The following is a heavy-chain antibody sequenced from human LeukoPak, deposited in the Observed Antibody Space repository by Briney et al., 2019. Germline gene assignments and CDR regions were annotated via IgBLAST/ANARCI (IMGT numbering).Heavy chain of an antibody. D-gene: IGHD3-10*01. CDR1: GFTSSSYS. V-gene: IGHV3-21*01. Sequence: PGGSLRLSCAASGFTSSSYSMDWVRQAPGKGLEWVSSISSSSSYIYYADSVKGRFTISRDNAKNSLYLQMNSLRAEDTAVYYCARVLEGSGRGFDYWGQGTLVTVSS. CDR3: ARVLEGSGRGFDY. CDR2: ISSSSSYI. J-gene: IGHJ4*02.